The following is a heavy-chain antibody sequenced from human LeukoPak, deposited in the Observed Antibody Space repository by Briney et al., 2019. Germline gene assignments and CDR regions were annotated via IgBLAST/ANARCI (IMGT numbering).Heavy chain of an antibody. J-gene: IGHJ5*02. V-gene: IGHV1-2*02. CDR3: ARDNCAGGSCYSGLSWFDP. CDR1: GYTFTDYH. CDR2: INPNSGGT. Sequence: ASVKVSCKASGYTFTDYHMHWVRQAPGQGLEWLGWINPNSGGTNYAQKFQGRVTMTRDTSISTAYMELSGLKSDDTAVYYCARDNCAGGSCYSGLSWFDPWGQGTLVTVSS. D-gene: IGHD2-15*01.